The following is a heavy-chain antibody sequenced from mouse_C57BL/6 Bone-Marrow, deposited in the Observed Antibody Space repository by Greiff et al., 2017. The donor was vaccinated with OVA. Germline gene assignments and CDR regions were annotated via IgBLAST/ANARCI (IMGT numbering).Heavy chain of an antibody. D-gene: IGHD2-4*01. V-gene: IGHV1-80*01. J-gene: IGHJ4*01. CDR1: GYAFSSYW. Sequence: QVHVKQSGAELVKPGASVKISCKASGYAFSSYWMNWVKQRPGKGLEWIGQIYPGDGDTNYNGKFKGKATLTADKSSSTAYMQLSSLTSEDSAVYFCARENYDYVYYAMDYWGQGTSVTVSS. CDR3: ARENYDYVYYAMDY. CDR2: IYPGDGDT.